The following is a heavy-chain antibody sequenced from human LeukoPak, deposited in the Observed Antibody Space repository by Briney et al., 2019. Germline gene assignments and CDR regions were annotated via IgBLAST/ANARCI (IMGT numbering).Heavy chain of an antibody. Sequence: GGSLRLSCAASGFTFSSYAMSWVRQAPGEGREWVSAIIGSGGSTYYADSVKGRFTISRDNSKNTLYLQMNSLRAEHTAVYYCAKDLSQSIVPYYFDYCGQGTLVTVSS. J-gene: IGHJ4*02. CDR1: GFTFSSYA. CDR2: IIGSGGST. CDR3: AKDLSQSIVPYYFDY. D-gene: IGHD1-26*01. V-gene: IGHV3-23*01.